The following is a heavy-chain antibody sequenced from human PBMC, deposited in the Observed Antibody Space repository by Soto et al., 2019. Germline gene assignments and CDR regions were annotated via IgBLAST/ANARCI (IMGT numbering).Heavy chain of an antibody. CDR2: IYYSGST. V-gene: IGHV4-59*01. D-gene: IGHD4-4*01. Sequence: SETLSLTCTVSGGSISSYYCSWIRQPPGKGPEWIGYIYYSGSTNYNPSLKSRVTISVDTSKNQFSLKLSSVTAADTAVYYCARGGVTTHYYYYYGMDVWGQGTTVTVSS. J-gene: IGHJ6*02. CDR3: ARGGVTTHYYYYYGMDV. CDR1: GGSISSYY.